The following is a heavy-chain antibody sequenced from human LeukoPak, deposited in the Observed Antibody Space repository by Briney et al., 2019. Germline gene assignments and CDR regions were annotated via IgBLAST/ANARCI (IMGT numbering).Heavy chain of an antibody. CDR1: GGTFSSYA. V-gene: IGHV1-69*05. CDR3: ARARISGDPFDY. Sequence: SVKVSCKASGGTFSSYAISWVRQAPGQGLEWMGGIIPIFGAANYAQKFQGRVTITTDESTSTAYMELSSLRSEVTAVYYCARARISGDPFDYWGQGTLVTVSS. D-gene: IGHD2/OR15-2a*01. CDR2: IIPIFGAA. J-gene: IGHJ4*02.